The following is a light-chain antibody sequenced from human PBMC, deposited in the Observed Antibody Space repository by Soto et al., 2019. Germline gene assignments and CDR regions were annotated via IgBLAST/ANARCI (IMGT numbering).Light chain of an antibody. CDR1: SGHSSYI. CDR2: LEGSGSY. Sequence: QPVLTQSSSASASLGSSVKLTCTRSSGHSSYIIAWHQQQPGKAPRYLMKLEGSGSYNKGSGVPDRFSGSSSGADRYLTISNLQSEDESDYYCETLDSNTPGVFVGGTKLTVL. V-gene: IGLV4-60*03. J-gene: IGLJ2*01. CDR3: ETLDSNTPGV.